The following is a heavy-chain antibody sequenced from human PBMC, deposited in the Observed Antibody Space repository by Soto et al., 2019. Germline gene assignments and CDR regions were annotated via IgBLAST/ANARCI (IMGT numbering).Heavy chain of an antibody. CDR1: GFTFRNYW. Sequence: GGSLRLSCAASGFTFRNYWMHWVRQAPGKGLVWVSRVNSDGDTTYYADSVKGRFTISRDNAENSLYLQMNSLRDDDTAVYYCARDRGAPRKYYFDSWGQGALVTVSS. J-gene: IGHJ4*02. V-gene: IGHV3-74*01. CDR3: ARDRGAPRKYYFDS. CDR2: VNSDGDTT. D-gene: IGHD1-26*01.